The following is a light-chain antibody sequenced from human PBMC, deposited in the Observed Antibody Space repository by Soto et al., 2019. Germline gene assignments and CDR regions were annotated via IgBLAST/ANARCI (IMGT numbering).Light chain of an antibody. CDR1: QSVSSY. Sequence: EIVLTQSPATLSLSPGERATLSCRASQSVSSYLAWYQQKPGQAPKLLIYDASNRATGIPARLSGSGSGTDFTLTISSLEPEDFAVYYCQQRSSWWTFGQGTKVEIK. CDR3: QQRSSWWT. J-gene: IGKJ1*01. V-gene: IGKV3-11*01. CDR2: DAS.